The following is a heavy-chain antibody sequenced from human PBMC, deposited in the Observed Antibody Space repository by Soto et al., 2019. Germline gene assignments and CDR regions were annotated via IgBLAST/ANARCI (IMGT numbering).Heavy chain of an antibody. D-gene: IGHD6-19*01. Sequence: ASVKVSCKASGYTFTIYAMHCVLQSPVQRLEWMGWINAGNGNTKYSQKFQGRVTITRDTSASTAYMELSSLRSEDTAVYYCAREWGIAVAGTLKYWGQGTLVTVSS. J-gene: IGHJ4*02. CDR1: GYTFTIYA. CDR3: AREWGIAVAGTLKY. V-gene: IGHV1-3*01. CDR2: INAGNGNT.